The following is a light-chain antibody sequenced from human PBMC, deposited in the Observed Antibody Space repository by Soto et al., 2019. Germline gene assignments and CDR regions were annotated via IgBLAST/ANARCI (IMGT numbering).Light chain of an antibody. CDR3: AAWDDSLNGYV. J-gene: IGLJ1*01. V-gene: IGLV1-44*01. CDR2: SNN. CDR1: SSNIGRNT. Sequence: QSVLTQPPSASGTPGQRVTISCSGSSSNIGRNTVNWYQQLPGTAPKLLIYSNNQRPSGVPDRFSGSKSGTSASLAISGLQSEAEADYYCAAWDDSLNGYVFGTGTKVTVL.